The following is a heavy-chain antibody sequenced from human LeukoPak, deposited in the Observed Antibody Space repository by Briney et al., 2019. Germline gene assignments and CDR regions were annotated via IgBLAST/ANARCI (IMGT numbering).Heavy chain of an antibody. J-gene: IGHJ4*02. V-gene: IGHV3-15*01. CDR3: AKDEVSGSPTVTNY. D-gene: IGHD4-17*01. CDR1: GFTFSNAW. CDR2: IKSKTDGGTT. Sequence: PGGSLRLSCAASGFTFSNAWMSWVRQAPGKGLEWVGRIKSKTDGGTTDYAAPVKGRFTISRDDSKNTLYLQMNSLRAEDTAVYYCAKDEVSGSPTVTNYWGQGTLVTVSS.